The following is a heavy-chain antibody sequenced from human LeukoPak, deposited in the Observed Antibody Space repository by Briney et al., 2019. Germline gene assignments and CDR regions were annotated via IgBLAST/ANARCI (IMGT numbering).Heavy chain of an antibody. J-gene: IGHJ4*02. V-gene: IGHV3-23*01. CDR1: GFTFSSYG. Sequence: PGGTLRLSCAASGFTFSSYGMSWVRQAPGKGLEWVSAISGSGGSTYYADSVKGRFTISRDNSKNALYLQMNSLRAEDTAVYYCAKDRGQWEPYDYWGQGTLVTVSS. CDR3: AKDRGQWEPYDY. D-gene: IGHD1-26*01. CDR2: ISGSGGST.